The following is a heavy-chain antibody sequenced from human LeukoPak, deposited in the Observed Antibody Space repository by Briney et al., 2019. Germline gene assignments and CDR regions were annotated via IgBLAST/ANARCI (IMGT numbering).Heavy chain of an antibody. CDR1: GFTFSSYG. D-gene: IGHD6-19*01. J-gene: IGHJ2*01. CDR3: ARATGYSSGWYFDL. V-gene: IGHV3-33*01. Sequence: GGSLRLSCAASGFTFSSYGLHWVRQAPGKGLEWVAVIWYDGGNKYYADSVKGRFTISRDNSKNTLYLRMNSLRAEDTAVYYCARATGYSSGWYFDLWGRGTLVTVSS. CDR2: IWYDGGNK.